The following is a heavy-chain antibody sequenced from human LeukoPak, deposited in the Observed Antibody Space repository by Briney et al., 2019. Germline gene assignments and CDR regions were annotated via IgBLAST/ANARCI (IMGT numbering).Heavy chain of an antibody. D-gene: IGHD3-22*01. Sequence: PGGSLRLSCAASGFTFSSYGMHWVRQAPGKGLEWVAVIWYDGSNKYYADSVKGRLTISRDNSKNTLYLQMNSLRAEDTAVYYCARDVLPYYYDTSGYYWDWGQGTLVTVSS. CDR1: GFTFSSYG. CDR3: ARDVLPYYYDTSGYYWD. J-gene: IGHJ4*02. CDR2: IWYDGSNK. V-gene: IGHV3-33*01.